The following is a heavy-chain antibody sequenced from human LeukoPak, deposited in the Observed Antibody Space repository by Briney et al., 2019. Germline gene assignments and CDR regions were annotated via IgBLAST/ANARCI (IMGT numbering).Heavy chain of an antibody. V-gene: IGHV3-48*03. CDR1: GFTFNTYE. J-gene: IGHJ5*02. CDR3: ARGGWKYVFTS. Sequence: GGSLRLSCAASGFTFNTYEMNWVRQAPGKGREGVSYITSGGRTIYYADYVKGRFTISRDNAKNSVYVQMNSLRADYTAVYYCARGGWKYVFTSWGEGALVTVCS. CDR2: ITSGGRTI. D-gene: IGHD6-19*01.